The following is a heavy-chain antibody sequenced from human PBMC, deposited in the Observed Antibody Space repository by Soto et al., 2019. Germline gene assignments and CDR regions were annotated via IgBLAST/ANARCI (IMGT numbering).Heavy chain of an antibody. Sequence: SVKVSCKASGGTFSSYAISWVRQAPGQGLEWMGGIIPIFGTANYAQKFQGRVTITADESTSTAYMELSSLRSEDTAVYYCARSPHCSSTSCPGSDAFDIWGQGTMVTVS. D-gene: IGHD2-2*01. V-gene: IGHV1-69*13. CDR2: IIPIFGTA. CDR3: ARSPHCSSTSCPGSDAFDI. J-gene: IGHJ3*02. CDR1: GGTFSSYA.